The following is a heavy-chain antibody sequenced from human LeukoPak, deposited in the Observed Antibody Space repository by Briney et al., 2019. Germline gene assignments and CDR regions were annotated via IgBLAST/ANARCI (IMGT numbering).Heavy chain of an antibody. D-gene: IGHD6-13*01. CDR1: GFTSSSYE. CDR2: ISSSGSTI. CDR3: ARDQGAAGPSFDY. J-gene: IGHJ4*02. Sequence: GGSLRLSCAASGFTSSSYEMNWVRQAPGKGLEWVSYISSSGSTIYYADSVKGRFTISRDNAKNSLYLQMNSLRAEDTAVYYCARDQGAAGPSFDYWGQGTLVTVSS. V-gene: IGHV3-48*03.